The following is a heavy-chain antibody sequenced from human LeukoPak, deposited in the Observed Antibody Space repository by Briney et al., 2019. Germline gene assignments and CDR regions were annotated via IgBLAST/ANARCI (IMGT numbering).Heavy chain of an antibody. V-gene: IGHV4-39*07. J-gene: IGHJ4*02. CDR1: GGSISSSSYY. CDR3: ARTASRWLQYPLLYFDY. Sequence: SETLSLTCTVSGGSISSSSYYWGWIRQPPGKGLEWIGSIYYSGSTYYNPSLKSRVTISVDTSKNQFSLKLSSVTAADTAVYYCARTASRWLQYPLLYFDYWGQGTLVTVSS. CDR2: IYYSGST. D-gene: IGHD5-24*01.